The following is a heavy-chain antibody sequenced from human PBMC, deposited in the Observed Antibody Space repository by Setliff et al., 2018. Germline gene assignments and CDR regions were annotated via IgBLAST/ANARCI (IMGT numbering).Heavy chain of an antibody. CDR2: IYSSGST. Sequence: SETLSLTCTVSGGAISNYYWSWIRQPPGKGLEWIGYIYSSGSTNYNPSLKTRVTISLDTSKNQFSLKVTSVTAADTAVYYCARGDEIVQGRHGAFDIWGQGTMVTVSS. D-gene: IGHD1-1*01. J-gene: IGHJ3*02. CDR1: GGAISNYY. CDR3: ARGDEIVQGRHGAFDI. V-gene: IGHV4-4*08.